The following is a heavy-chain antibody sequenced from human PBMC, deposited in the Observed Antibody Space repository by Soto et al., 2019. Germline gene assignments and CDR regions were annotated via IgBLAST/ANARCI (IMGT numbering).Heavy chain of an antibody. CDR2: IYHGGST. D-gene: IGHD3-22*01. Sequence: SETLSLTCAVSGGSISSSNWWSWVRQPPGKGLEWIGEIYHGGSTNYNPSLKSRVTISVDKSKNQFSLKLSSVTAADTAVYYCARGRTYYYDSSGYYWDYWGQGTLVTVSS. J-gene: IGHJ4*02. V-gene: IGHV4-4*02. CDR1: GGSISSSNW. CDR3: ARGRTYYYDSSGYYWDY.